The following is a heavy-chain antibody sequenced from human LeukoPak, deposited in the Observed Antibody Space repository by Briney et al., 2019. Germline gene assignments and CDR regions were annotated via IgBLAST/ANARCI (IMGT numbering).Heavy chain of an antibody. V-gene: IGHV3-7*01. CDR3: ARGRGTWVYFDY. J-gene: IGHJ4*02. CDR2: IKQDGSEK. CDR1: AFTFTNYW. D-gene: IGHD3-16*01. Sequence: GGSLRLSCAASAFTFTNYWMHWVRQAPGKGLVWVANIKQDGSEKYYVDSVKGRFTISRDNAKNSLYLQMNSLRAEDTAVYYCARGRGTWVYFDYWGQGTLVTVSS.